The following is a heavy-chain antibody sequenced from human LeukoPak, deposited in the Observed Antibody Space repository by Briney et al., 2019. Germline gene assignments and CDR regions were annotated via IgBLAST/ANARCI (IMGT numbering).Heavy chain of an antibody. CDR3: ARDQNFYDKTGEGYFQH. J-gene: IGHJ1*01. CDR1: GFNFNSYW. Sequence: GGSLRLSCGVSGFNFNSYWMSWVRQAPGKELELVAKIRRDGSEEYYVGSVKGRFTISRDNAKNSLYLQMNRLRAEDTAVYFCARDQNFYDKTGEGYFQHWGQGTLVTVSS. CDR2: IRRDGSEE. D-gene: IGHD3-22*01. V-gene: IGHV3-7*01.